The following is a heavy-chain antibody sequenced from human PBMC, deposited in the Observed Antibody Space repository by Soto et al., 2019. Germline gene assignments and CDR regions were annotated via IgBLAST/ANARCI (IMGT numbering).Heavy chain of an antibody. Sequence: EVQLVESGGGLVKPGGSLRFSCAASGFNFTSHSMNWVRQAPGKGLEWVSSISRTSNYIYDADSVKGRFTISRDNAKNSLYLQMNSLRAEDTAVYYCARGVDIVSTPHDAFDVWGQGAVVSVSS. CDR3: ARGVDIVSTPHDAFDV. J-gene: IGHJ3*01. CDR1: GFNFTSHS. D-gene: IGHD5-12*01. CDR2: ISRTSNYI. V-gene: IGHV3-21*01.